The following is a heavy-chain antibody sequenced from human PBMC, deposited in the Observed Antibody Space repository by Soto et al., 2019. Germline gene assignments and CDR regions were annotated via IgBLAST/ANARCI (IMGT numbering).Heavy chain of an antibody. V-gene: IGHV3-30-3*01. J-gene: IGHJ6*02. CDR3: ARDQYYFWSGSLPHYYYYYGMDV. D-gene: IGHD3-3*01. CDR2: ISYDGSNK. CDR1: GFTFSSYA. Sequence: LRLSCAASGFTFSSYAMHWVRQAPGKGLEWVAVISYDGSNKYYADSVKGRFTISRDNSKNTLYLQMNSLRAEDTAVYYCARDQYYFWSGSLPHYYYYYGMDVWGQGTTVTVSS.